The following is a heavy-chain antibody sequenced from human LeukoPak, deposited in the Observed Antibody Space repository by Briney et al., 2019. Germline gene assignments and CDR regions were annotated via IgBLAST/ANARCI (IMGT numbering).Heavy chain of an antibody. CDR1: GYTFTCYL. D-gene: IGHD6-19*01. Sequence: GESLKISCQGSGYTFTCYLIGWVRQMPGKGLEWMGIIYLGGSQRRYSPSFHGQVTMSADKSFSTAYLQWSSLKASDTAIYYCARRRAVAGYYYFVTWGEGTLVTVSS. CDR2: IYLGGSQR. V-gene: IGHV5-51*01. CDR3: ARRRAVAGYYYFVT. J-gene: IGHJ4*02.